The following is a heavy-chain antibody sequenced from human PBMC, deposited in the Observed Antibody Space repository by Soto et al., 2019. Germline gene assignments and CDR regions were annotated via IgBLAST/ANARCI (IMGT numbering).Heavy chain of an antibody. Sequence: QVQLQESGPGLVKPSETLSLTCTVSGGSISSYYWSWIRQPPGKGLEWIGYIYYSGSTNYNPSLKSRVTISVDTSKIQFSLKLSSVTAADTAVYYCARQTYYDFWSGYYTPPDAFDIWGQGTMVTVSS. J-gene: IGHJ3*02. CDR1: GGSISSYY. D-gene: IGHD3-3*01. CDR2: IYYSGST. V-gene: IGHV4-59*08. CDR3: ARQTYYDFWSGYYTPPDAFDI.